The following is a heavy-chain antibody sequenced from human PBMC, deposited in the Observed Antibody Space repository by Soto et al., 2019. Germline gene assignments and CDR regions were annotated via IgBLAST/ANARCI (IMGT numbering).Heavy chain of an antibody. CDR3: ARDFVAGSTWFDP. CDR2: IYYRGTT. J-gene: IGHJ5*02. D-gene: IGHD6-19*01. V-gene: IGHV4-59*01. CDR1: GGLSNGYV. Sequence: SEMLALTSSVFGGLSNGYVLSWIRQSPGKGLEWIGYIYYRGTTRYVPSLKSRVTLSVDTSENQFSLKLRSVTAADTAVYYCARDFVAGSTWFDPWGQGILVTLSS.